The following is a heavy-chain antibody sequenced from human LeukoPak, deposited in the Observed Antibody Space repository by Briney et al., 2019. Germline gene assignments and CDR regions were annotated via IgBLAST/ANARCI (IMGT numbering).Heavy chain of an antibody. Sequence: TGGSLRLSCAASGFTFSDFWMHWVRQAPGKGLAWVSRIKSDGTTTTYADSVRGRFTISRDNAKNTLYLQMNSLRAEDTAVYYCARVSGSGSHFDYWGQGTLVTVSS. D-gene: IGHD3-10*01. CDR1: GFTFSDFW. CDR2: IKSDGTTT. V-gene: IGHV3-74*03. CDR3: ARVSGSGSHFDY. J-gene: IGHJ4*02.